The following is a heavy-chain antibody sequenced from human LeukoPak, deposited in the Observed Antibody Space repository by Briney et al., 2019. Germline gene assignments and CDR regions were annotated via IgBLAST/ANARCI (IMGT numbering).Heavy chain of an antibody. CDR2: IKHSGST. J-gene: IGHJ4*02. CDR1: GGSFSGYY. Sequence: SETLSLTCAVYGGSFSGYYWSWIRQPPGKGLEWIGEIKHSGSTNYNPSLKSRVTISVDTSKNQFSLKLSSVTAADTAVYYCARGVYYYGSGSYYYWGQGTLVTVSS. V-gene: IGHV4-34*01. CDR3: ARGVYYYGSGSYYY. D-gene: IGHD3-10*01.